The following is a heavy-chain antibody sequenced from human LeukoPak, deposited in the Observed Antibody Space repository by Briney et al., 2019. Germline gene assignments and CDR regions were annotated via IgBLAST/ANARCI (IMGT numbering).Heavy chain of an antibody. V-gene: IGHV3-23*01. CDR2: ISGSGGST. D-gene: IGHD2-15*01. CDR1: GFTFSSYA. J-gene: IGHJ3*02. Sequence: GGSLRLACSASGFTFSSYATSWVRQAPGKVLEWVSAISGSGGSTYYADSVKGRFTISRHKSKNKLYLQMNSLRGVDTGVYYCEKDGFCCGASWDSVYDFDIWGQGTMVTVSS. CDR3: EKDGFCCGASWDSVYDFDI.